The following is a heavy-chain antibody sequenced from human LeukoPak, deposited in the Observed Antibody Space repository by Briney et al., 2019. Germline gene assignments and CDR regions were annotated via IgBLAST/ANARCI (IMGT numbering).Heavy chain of an antibody. CDR2: FSVTGGYI. CDR1: GLTFADSA. CDR3: GKELVTDRRGYTNEHLFDF. V-gene: IGHV3-23*01. D-gene: IGHD3-22*01. J-gene: IGHJ4*02. Sequence: PGGSLRLSWVGSGLTFADSAIRSGRQAPGKGLEWVSAFSVTGGYIYYADHVKGRLPVSRNNYKSTLYLQTNSLMAEHTAVYYGGKELVTDRRGYTNEHLFDFWGQGTLVTVSS.